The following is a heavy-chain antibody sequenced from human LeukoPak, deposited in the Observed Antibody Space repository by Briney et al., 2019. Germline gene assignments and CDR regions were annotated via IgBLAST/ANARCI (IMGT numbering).Heavy chain of an antibody. CDR3: ARGRNGIDYFDY. D-gene: IGHD2-21*01. V-gene: IGHV3-64*01. CDR1: GFTFSSYA. CDR2: ISSNGGST. J-gene: IGHJ4*02. Sequence: GGSLRLSCAASGFTFSSYAMHWVRQAPGKGLEYVSAISSNGGSTYYANSVKGRFTISRDNSKNTPYLQMGSLRAEDMAVYYCARGRNGIDYFDYWGQGTLVTVSS.